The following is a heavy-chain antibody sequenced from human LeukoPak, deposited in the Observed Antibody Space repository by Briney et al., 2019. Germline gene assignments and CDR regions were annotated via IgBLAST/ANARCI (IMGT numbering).Heavy chain of an antibody. J-gene: IGHJ4*02. V-gene: IGHV3-20*04. D-gene: IGHD6-19*01. CDR1: GFTFDDYA. Sequence: PGGSLRPSCAASGFTFDDYAMHWVRQAPGKGLEWVSGISWNSGSTGYADSVKGRFTISRDNAKNSLYLQMNSLRAEDTALYYCAREPSWLVPCDYWGQGTLVTVSS. CDR3: AREPSWLVPCDY. CDR2: ISWNSGST.